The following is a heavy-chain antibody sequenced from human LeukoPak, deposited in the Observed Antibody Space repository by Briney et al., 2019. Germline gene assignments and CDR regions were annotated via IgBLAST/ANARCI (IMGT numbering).Heavy chain of an antibody. CDR1: GYSFNRYA. CDR2: INPNTGNP. V-gene: IGHV7-4-1*02. J-gene: IGHJ4*02. D-gene: IGHD6-19*01. Sequence: ASVKVSCKASGYSFNRYAMKWRRQAPGQWLELMGWINPNTGNPTYAQAFTGRFVFSLDTSVSTAYLQISSLNTEDTAVYYCAIDQPVAGVSNFDSWGQGTLVTVSS. CDR3: AIDQPVAGVSNFDS.